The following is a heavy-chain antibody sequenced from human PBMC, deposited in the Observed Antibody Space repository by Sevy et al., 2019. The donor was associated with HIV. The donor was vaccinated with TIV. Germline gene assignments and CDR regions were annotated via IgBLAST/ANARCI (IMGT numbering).Heavy chain of an antibody. Sequence: GGSLRLSCAASGFTFDDYAMHWVRQAPGKGLEWVAGISWNSGSIGYADSVKGRFTISRDNAKNSLYLQMNRLRAEDTALYYCAKDSGGSYDYYYYYGMDVWGQGTTVTVSS. CDR2: ISWNSGSI. CDR1: GFTFDDYA. D-gene: IGHD5-18*01. CDR3: AKDSGGSYDYYYYYGMDV. V-gene: IGHV3-9*01. J-gene: IGHJ6*02.